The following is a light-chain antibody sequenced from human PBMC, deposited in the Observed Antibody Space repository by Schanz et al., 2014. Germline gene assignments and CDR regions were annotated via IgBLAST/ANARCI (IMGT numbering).Light chain of an antibody. V-gene: IGKV1-39*01. CDR3: QESYTTSLT. CDR2: TTL. Sequence: DIQMTQSPSSLSASVGDTVTITCRASQNIYNYLNWYQHKPGKAPKSLIFTTLTLQDGVPSRFSGSGSGTHFTLTISSLQPEDFATYFCQESYTTSLTFGGGTKVEIK. J-gene: IGKJ4*01. CDR1: QNIYNY.